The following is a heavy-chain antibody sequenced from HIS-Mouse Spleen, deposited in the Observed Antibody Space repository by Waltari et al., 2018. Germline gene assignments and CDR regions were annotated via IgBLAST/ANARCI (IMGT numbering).Heavy chain of an antibody. D-gene: IGHD3-3*01. CDR3: ARGPDVLRFLEWLLSDY. CDR2: INPSGGRT. J-gene: IGHJ4*02. V-gene: IGHV1-46*03. Sequence: QVQLVQSGAEVKKPGASVKVSCKASGYTFTSYYMHWVRQAPGQGLEWMGKINPSGGRTSYAQKFQGRVTMTRDTSTSTVYMELSSLRSEDTAVYYCARGPDVLRFLEWLLSDYWGQGTLVTVSS. CDR1: GYTFTSYY.